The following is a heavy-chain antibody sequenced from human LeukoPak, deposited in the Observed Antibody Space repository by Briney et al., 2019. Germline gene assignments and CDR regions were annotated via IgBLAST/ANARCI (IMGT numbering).Heavy chain of an antibody. Sequence: SETLSLTCTVSGASISTRAYSWGWIRQPPGKGLDWLGNIYYSVSTYYNPSLKSRVTISVDSSKNQCSLRLSSVTTAGTAVYYCAKSDGYGLIDYWGQGTLVTVSS. CDR3: AKSDGYGLIDY. V-gene: IGHV4-39*01. D-gene: IGHD5-24*01. CDR1: GASISTRAYS. J-gene: IGHJ4*02. CDR2: IYYSVST.